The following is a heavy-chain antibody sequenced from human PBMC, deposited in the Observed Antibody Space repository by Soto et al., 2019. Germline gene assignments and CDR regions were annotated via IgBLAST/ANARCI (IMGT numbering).Heavy chain of an antibody. CDR3: SRGGGGGLFDL. CDR1: GFTFSDHY. V-gene: IGHV3-11*06. D-gene: IGHD2-21*01. J-gene: IGHJ4*02. Sequence: QVQLVESGGGLVKPGGSLRLSCASSGFTFSDHYMSWIRWSRGKGLEFLSYISPRTTYKNYADSVKGRFTISRDNAKNSLYLQLNSLRAEDTAIYYCSRGGGGGLFDLWGQGTFVTVSS. CDR2: ISPRTTYK.